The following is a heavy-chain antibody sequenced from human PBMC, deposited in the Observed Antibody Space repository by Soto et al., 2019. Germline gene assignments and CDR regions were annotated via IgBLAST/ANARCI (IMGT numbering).Heavy chain of an antibody. J-gene: IGHJ4*02. V-gene: IGHV3-48*01. CDR2: ISSSSSTI. Sequence: EVQLVESGGGLVQTGGSLRLSCVASGFAFSSYNMNWVRQAPGKGLEWVSYISSSSSTIYYADSVKGRFTISRDNAKNSLFLQMNSLRAEATAVYYCARPMTTGSYWGQGTLVTVSS. CDR3: ARPMTTGSY. CDR1: GFAFSSYN. D-gene: IGHD4-4*01.